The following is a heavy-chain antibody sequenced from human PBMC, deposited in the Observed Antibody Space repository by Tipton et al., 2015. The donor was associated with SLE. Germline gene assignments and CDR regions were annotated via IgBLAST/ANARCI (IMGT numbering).Heavy chain of an antibody. J-gene: IGHJ4*02. CDR3: ARLDYYDSRGNYFDY. V-gene: IGHV4-59*01. CDR1: GGSISSYY. D-gene: IGHD3-22*01. Sequence: TLSLTCTVSGGSISSYYWSWIRQPPGKGLEWIGYIYYSGSTNYNPSLKSRVTISVDTSKNQFSLKLSSVTAADTAVCYCARLDYYDSRGNYFDYWGQGTLVTVSS. CDR2: IYYSGST.